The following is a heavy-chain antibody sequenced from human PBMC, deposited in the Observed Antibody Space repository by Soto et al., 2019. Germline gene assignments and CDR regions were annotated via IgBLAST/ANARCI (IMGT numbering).Heavy chain of an antibody. J-gene: IGHJ6*03. V-gene: IGHV1-69*02. CDR1: GGTFSSYT. CDR3: ATGYCSSTSCYAERDYYYYYMDV. Sequence: SVKVSCKASGGTFSSYTISWVRQAPGQGLEWMGRIIPILGIANYAQKFQGRVTITADKSTSTAYMELSSLRSEDTAVYYCATGYCSSTSCYAERDYYYYYMDVWGKGTTVTVSS. D-gene: IGHD2-2*01. CDR2: IIPILGIA.